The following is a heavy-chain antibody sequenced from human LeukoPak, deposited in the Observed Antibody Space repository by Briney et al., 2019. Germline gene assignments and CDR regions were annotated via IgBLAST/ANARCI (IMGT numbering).Heavy chain of an antibody. CDR3: ARARAAAGTYDY. CDR1: GGSISSSSYY. D-gene: IGHD6-13*01. CDR2: IYYSGST. Sequence: SETLSLTCTVSGGSISSSSYYWGWIRQPPGKGLESIGSIYYSGSTYYNPSLKRRVTVSVDTSKNQFSLKLSSVTAADTAVYYCARARAAAGTYDYWGQGTLVTVSS. V-gene: IGHV4-39*07. J-gene: IGHJ4*02.